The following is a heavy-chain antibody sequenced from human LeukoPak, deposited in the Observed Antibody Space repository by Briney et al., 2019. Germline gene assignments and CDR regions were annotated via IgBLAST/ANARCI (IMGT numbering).Heavy chain of an antibody. CDR1: GGSISTNY. D-gene: IGHD2/OR15-2a*01. V-gene: IGHV4-59*01. CDR3: ARTLRSFPQGTFFNFYMDV. J-gene: IGHJ6*03. Sequence: SETLSLTCTVSGGSISTNYWSWIRQPPGRGLEWIGYIYYSGTTNYSPSLKSRVTISVDTSKNQFSLKLTSVTAADTAVYYCARTLRSFPQGTFFNFYMDVWGKGTTVTVSS. CDR2: IYYSGTT.